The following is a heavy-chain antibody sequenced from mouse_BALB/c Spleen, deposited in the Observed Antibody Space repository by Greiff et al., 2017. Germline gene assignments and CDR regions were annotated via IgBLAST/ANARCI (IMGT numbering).Heavy chain of an antibody. D-gene: IGHD2-14*01. CDR2: IWSGGSP. Sequence: QVQLKQSGPGLVQPSQSLSITCTVSGFSLTSYGVHWVRQSPGKGLEWLGVIWSGGSPDYNAAFISRLSISKDNSKSQVFFKMNSLQANDTAIYYCARNGGTPYWYFDVWGAGTTVTVSS. V-gene: IGHV2-2*02. CDR1: GFSLTSYG. J-gene: IGHJ1*01. CDR3: ARNGGTPYWYFDV.